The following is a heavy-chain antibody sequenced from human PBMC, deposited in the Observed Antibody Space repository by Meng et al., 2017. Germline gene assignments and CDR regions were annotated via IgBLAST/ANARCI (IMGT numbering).Heavy chain of an antibody. Sequence: QGRRGEFGAEVKKPGASVKVSCKASGSTFPDYWLHWVRRAPGQGLEWMGRINPKSGDTHYAQRFQGRVTMTGDTSISTAYMELSGPRSDDTAMYYCARDEDISAAGKLFGDYWGQGTLVTVSS. CDR3: ARDEDISAAGKLFGDY. CDR2: INPKSGDT. D-gene: IGHD6-13*01. V-gene: IGHV1-2*06. CDR1: GSTFPDYW. J-gene: IGHJ4*02.